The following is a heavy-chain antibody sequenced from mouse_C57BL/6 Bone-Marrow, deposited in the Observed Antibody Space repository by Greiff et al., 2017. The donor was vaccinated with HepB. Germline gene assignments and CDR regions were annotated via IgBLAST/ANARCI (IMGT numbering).Heavy chain of an antibody. CDR1: GFTFSSYT. CDR3: ARHEGYYGHRDY. Sequence: EVKLEESGGGLVKPGGSLKLSCAASGFTFSSYTMSWVRQTPEKRLEWVATISGGGGNTYYPDSVKGRFTISRDNAKNTLYLQMSSLRSEDTALYYCARHEGYYGHRDYWGQGTTLTVSS. CDR2: ISGGGGNT. V-gene: IGHV5-9*01. J-gene: IGHJ2*01. D-gene: IGHD2-3*01.